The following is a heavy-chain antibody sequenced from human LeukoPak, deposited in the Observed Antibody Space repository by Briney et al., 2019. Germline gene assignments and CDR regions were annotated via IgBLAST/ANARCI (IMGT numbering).Heavy chain of an antibody. D-gene: IGHD4-17*01. V-gene: IGHV3-30*02. J-gene: IGHJ1*01. CDR3: AKEIYGDSTGGRFQH. Sequence: PGGSLRLSCAASGFTFSSYGMHWVRQAPGKGLEWVAFIRYDGSNKYYADSVKGRFTISRDNSKNTLFLQMNSLRAEDTAVYYCAKEIYGDSTGGRFQHWGQGTLVIVSS. CDR1: GFTFSSYG. CDR2: IRYDGSNK.